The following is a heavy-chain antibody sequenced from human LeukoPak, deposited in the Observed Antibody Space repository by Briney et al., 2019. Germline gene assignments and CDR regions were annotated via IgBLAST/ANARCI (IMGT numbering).Heavy chain of an antibody. J-gene: IGHJ5*02. D-gene: IGHD3-9*01. V-gene: IGHV3-23*01. Sequence: GGSLRLSCAASGFGFSTHAMSWVRQAPGKGLEWVSSIGFGDDSAYYADSVKGRFTISRDNSKNTLYLQMNYLRAEDTAVYYCAKDPTSVGGRHDWLLDSWGQGTLVTVSS. CDR1: GFGFSTHA. CDR3: AKDPTSVGGRHDWLLDS. CDR2: IGFGDDSA.